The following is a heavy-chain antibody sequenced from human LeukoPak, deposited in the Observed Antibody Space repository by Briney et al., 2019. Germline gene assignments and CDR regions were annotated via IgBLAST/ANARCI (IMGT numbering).Heavy chain of an antibody. CDR3: ARGAVSGTYRYLC. D-gene: IGHD3-16*02. J-gene: IGHJ4*02. CDR1: GYTFSGYQ. Sequence: ASVKVSCKASGYTFSGYQIHWVRPAPGQGLEWMGWINPNSGDTKYAQKFQGRVTMTSDTSTSTVYMELSRLSSDDTAVYSCARGAVSGTYRYLCWGQGTLVTVSS. CDR2: INPNSGDT. V-gene: IGHV1-2*02.